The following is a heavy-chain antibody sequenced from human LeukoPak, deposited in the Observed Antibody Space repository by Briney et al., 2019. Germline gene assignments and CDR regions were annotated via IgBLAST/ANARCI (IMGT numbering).Heavy chain of an antibody. J-gene: IGHJ6*02. Sequence: SETLSLTCTVSGGSISSYYWSWIRQPAGKGLEWIGRIYTSGSTNYNPSLKSRVTMSVDTSKNQFSLKLSSVTAADTAVYYCARVGEELPIHYHGMDVWGQGTTVTVSS. D-gene: IGHD3-10*01. CDR3: ARVGEELPIHYHGMDV. V-gene: IGHV4-4*07. CDR2: IYTSGST. CDR1: GGSISSYY.